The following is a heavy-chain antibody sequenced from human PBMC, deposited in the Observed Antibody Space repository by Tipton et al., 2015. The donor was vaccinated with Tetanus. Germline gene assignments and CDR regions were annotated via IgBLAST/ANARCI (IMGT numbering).Heavy chain of an antibody. CDR2: IYESGDT. Sequence: TLSLTCTVSGGSIRGGTFYWGWIRQPPGKGLEWIGSIYESGDTYYIPSLKSRVTISVDTSKNQFSLNLNSMAAAHAGVFYCARHQSGYFTPFDYWGQGNLVTVSS. V-gene: IGHV4-39*01. CDR3: ARHQSGYFTPFDY. CDR1: GGSIRGGTFY. D-gene: IGHD3-3*01. J-gene: IGHJ4*02.